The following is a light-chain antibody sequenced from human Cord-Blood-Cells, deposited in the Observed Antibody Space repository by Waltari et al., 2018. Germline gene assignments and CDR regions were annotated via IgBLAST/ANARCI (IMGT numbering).Light chain of an antibody. CDR3: CSYAGSYTLYV. V-gene: IGLV3-1*01. CDR1: KLGDKY. CDR2: QDS. J-gene: IGLJ1*01. Sequence: SYELTQPPSVSVSPGQTASITCSGDKLGDKYACWYQQKPGQSPVLVIYQDSKRPSGVPDRFSGSKSGNTASLTISGLQAEDEADYYCCSYAGSYTLYVFGTGTKVTVL.